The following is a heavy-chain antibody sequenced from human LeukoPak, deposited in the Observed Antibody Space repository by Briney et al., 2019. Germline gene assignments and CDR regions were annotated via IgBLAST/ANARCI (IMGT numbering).Heavy chain of an antibody. CDR3: ARGGDEMATIANWYFDL. J-gene: IGHJ2*01. D-gene: IGHD5-24*01. V-gene: IGHV3-21*01. Sequence: GGSLRLSCAVSGFTFSSYSMNCVRQAPGKGLEWVSSISNDGKYIYYADSVKGRFTISRDNAKSSLYLQMNSLRAEDTAVYYCARGGDEMATIANWYFDLWGRGTLVTVSS. CDR2: ISNDGKYI. CDR1: GFTFSSYS.